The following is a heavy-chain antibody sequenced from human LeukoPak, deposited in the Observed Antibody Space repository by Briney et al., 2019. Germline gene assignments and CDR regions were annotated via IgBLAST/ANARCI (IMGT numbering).Heavy chain of an antibody. D-gene: IGHD6-19*01. CDR3: ARERNLEIAVAGTIFDY. Sequence: GGSLRLSCEASGFTFSTYTMHWVRQAPGKGLEWVAVISYDGSNNYYADSVKGRFIISRDNSKITLYLQMNSLRAEDTAVYYCARERNLEIAVAGTIFDYWGQGTLVTVSS. V-gene: IGHV3-30-3*01. CDR1: GFTFSTYT. J-gene: IGHJ4*02. CDR2: ISYDGSNN.